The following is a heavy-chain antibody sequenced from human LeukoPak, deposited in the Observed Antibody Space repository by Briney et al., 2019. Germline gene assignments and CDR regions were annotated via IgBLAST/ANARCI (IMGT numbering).Heavy chain of an antibody. V-gene: IGHV1-18*04. J-gene: IGHJ4*02. CDR3: ARDVGCSSTSCYAHFGY. CDR2: ISAYNGNT. D-gene: IGHD2-2*01. CDR1: GYTFTSYG. Sequence: ASVKVSCKASGYTFTSYGISWVRQAPGQGLEWMGWISAYNGNTNYAQKLQGRVTMTTDTSTSTAYMELRSLRSDDTAVYYCARDVGCSSTSCYAHFGYWGQGTLVTVSS.